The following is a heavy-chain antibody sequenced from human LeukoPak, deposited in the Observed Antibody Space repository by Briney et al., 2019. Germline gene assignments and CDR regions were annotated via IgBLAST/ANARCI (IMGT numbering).Heavy chain of an antibody. CDR2: TRNKANSYTT. CDR3: ARYSGYDSPSDY. D-gene: IGHD5-12*01. CDR1: GFTFSDHY. V-gene: IGHV3-72*01. J-gene: IGHJ4*02. Sequence: GGSLRLSCAASGFTFSDHYMDWVRQAPGKGLEWVGRTRNKANSYTTEYAASVKGRFTISRDDSKSSLYLQMNSLKTEDTAVYYCARYSGYDSPSDYWGQGTLVTVSS.